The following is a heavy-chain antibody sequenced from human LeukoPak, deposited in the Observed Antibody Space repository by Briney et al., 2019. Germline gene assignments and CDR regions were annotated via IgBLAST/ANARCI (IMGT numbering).Heavy chain of an antibody. CDR2: INTNTGNP. CDR3: ARVPSGGLDY. D-gene: IGHD1-26*01. V-gene: IGHV7-4-1*02. Sequence: GASVTVSCTASGYTFASYVINWVRQAPGQGLEWMGWINTNTGNPTYAQGFTGRFVFSLDTSVSTAYLQISSLKAEDTAVYYCARVPSGGLDYWGQGTLVTVSS. CDR1: GYTFASYV. J-gene: IGHJ4*02.